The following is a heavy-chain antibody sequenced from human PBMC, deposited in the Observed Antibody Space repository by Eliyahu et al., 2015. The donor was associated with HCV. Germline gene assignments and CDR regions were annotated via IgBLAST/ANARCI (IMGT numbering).Heavy chain of an antibody. V-gene: IGHV3-23*01. D-gene: IGHD4-17*01. CDR2: ISGRADNT. Sequence: EVQLLESGGAMVQPGGSLRLSCXASGFTFXTYVMTWVRQAPGDGLEWVSSISGRADNTFYANSVKGRFTISRDNSKNTVYLQMDGLRAEDTAVYYCARDSANGDYAHSDCWGQGALVTVSS. CDR3: ARDSANGDYAHSDC. J-gene: IGHJ4*02. CDR1: GFTFXTYV.